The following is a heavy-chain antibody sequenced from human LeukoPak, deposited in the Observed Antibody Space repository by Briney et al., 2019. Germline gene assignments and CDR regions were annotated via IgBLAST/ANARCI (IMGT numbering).Heavy chain of an antibody. D-gene: IGHD3-22*01. CDR2: IYYSGST. CDR3: ARAPGITMIVAPWYFDL. CDR1: GGSISSYY. V-gene: IGHV4-59*06. Sequence: SETLSLTCTVSGGSISSYYWSWIRQHPGQGLEWIGYIYYSGSTYYNPSLKSRVTISVDTSKNQFSLKLSSVTAADTAVYCCARAPGITMIVAPWYFDLWGRGTLVTVSS. J-gene: IGHJ2*01.